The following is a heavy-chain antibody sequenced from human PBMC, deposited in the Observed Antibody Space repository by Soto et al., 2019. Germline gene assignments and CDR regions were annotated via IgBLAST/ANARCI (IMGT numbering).Heavy chain of an antibody. CDR3: AADRYYDFWSGSYYYYGMDG. V-gene: IGHV1-58*01. CDR1: GFRFPREA. CDR2: IVVGSCNT. D-gene: IGHD3-3*01. Sequence: VSCERSGFRFPREAGEGVGQAHRPSPEVIGWIVVGSCNTNYAQKFQERVTITRDMSTSTAYMELSSLRSEDTAVYYCAADRYYDFWSGSYYYYGMDGWGQGTTVIVS. J-gene: IGHJ6*02.